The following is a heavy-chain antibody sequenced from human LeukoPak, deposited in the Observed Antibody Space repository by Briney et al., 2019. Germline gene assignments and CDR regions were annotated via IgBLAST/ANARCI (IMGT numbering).Heavy chain of an antibody. CDR2: IYYSGST. CDR1: GGSISSYY. D-gene: IGHD6-19*01. V-gene: IGHV4-59*12. CDR3: AKIAVAGDDAFDI. J-gene: IGHJ3*02. Sequence: PSETLSLTCTVSGGSISSYYWSWIRQPPGKGLEWIGYIYYSGSTNYNPSLKSRVTISVDKSKNQFSLKLSSVTAADTAVYYCAKIAVAGDDAFDIWGQGTMVTVSS.